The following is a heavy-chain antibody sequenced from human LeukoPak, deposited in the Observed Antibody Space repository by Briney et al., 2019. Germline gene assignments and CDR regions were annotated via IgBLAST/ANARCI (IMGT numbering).Heavy chain of an antibody. CDR3: ARVRLADERAWAY. D-gene: IGHD3-3*02. Sequence: ASVKVSCKASGYTFSDFYIHWVRQAPGQGLEYVGWITPKSGDTYSPQRFQGRVTMTRDASISTAYMELSSLRSDDTVVYFCARVRLADERAWAYWGQGTLVTVSS. J-gene: IGHJ4*02. CDR1: GYTFSDFY. V-gene: IGHV1-2*02. CDR2: ITPKSGDT.